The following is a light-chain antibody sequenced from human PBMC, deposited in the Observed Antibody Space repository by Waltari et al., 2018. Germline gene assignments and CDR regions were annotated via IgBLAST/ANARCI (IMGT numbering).Light chain of an antibody. CDR3: QSYDSSLSAHVI. Sequence: QSVLTQPPSVSGAPGQRVTISCTGSSSNIGAGYHVHWYQHLPGTAPKLLIYGNSNRPSGVPDRFSGSKSGTSASLAITGLQAGDEADYYCQSYDSSLSAHVIFGGGTKLTVL. J-gene: IGLJ2*01. CDR2: GNS. V-gene: IGLV1-40*01. CDR1: SSNIGAGYH.